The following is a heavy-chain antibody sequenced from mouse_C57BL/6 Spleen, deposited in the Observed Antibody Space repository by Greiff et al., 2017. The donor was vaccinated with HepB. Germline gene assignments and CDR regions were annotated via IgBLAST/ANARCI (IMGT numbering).Heavy chain of an antibody. Sequence: VQLQQPGAELVKPGASVKLSCKASGYTFTSYWMHWVKQRPGQGLEWIGMIHPNSGSTNYNEKFKSKATLTVDKSSSTAYMQLSSLTSEDSAVYYCARSSCYGRDYAMDYWGQGTSVTVSS. CDR3: ARSSCYGRDYAMDY. V-gene: IGHV1-64*01. J-gene: IGHJ4*01. CDR2: IHPNSGST. CDR1: GYTFTSYW. D-gene: IGHD1-1*01.